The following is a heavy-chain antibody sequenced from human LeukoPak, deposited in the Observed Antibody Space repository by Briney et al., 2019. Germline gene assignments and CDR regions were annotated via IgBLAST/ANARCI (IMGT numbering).Heavy chain of an antibody. V-gene: IGHV4-39*02. Sequence: SETLSLTCTVSGGSVRSSRPYWGWIRQSPGKGLEWIGSVYYVGNAYYRPSLLSRATISIDTPKTHISLRLTSVTATDTGIYYCATHDEGSYFETWGQGALVTVSS. J-gene: IGHJ5*02. CDR3: ATHDEGSYFET. CDR1: GGSVRSSRPY. CDR2: VYYVGNA. D-gene: IGHD3-10*01.